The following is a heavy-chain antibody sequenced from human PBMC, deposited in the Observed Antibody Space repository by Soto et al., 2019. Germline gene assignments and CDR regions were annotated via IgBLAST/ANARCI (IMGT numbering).Heavy chain of an antibody. V-gene: IGHV1-69*08. Sequence: QVQLVQSGAEVKKPGSSVKVSCKASGGTFSRYSITWVRQAPGHGLEWIGRIIPIFGIPTYAQKFQGRVTITADESTSTAYMELSSLRSDDTAVYYCAREDRDRETGLVPAAIDGMDVCGQGTTVTVSS. CDR3: AREDRDRETGLVPAAIDGMDV. D-gene: IGHD2-2*01. CDR2: IIPIFGIP. CDR1: GGTFSRYS. J-gene: IGHJ6*02.